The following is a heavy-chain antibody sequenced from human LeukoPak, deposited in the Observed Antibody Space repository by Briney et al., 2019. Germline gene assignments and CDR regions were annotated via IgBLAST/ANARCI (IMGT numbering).Heavy chain of an antibody. J-gene: IGHJ3*02. V-gene: IGHV4-34*01. D-gene: IGHD2-15*01. Sequence: SETLSLTCAVYGGSFSGYYWSWIRQPPGKGLEWIGEINHSRSTNYNPSLKSRVTISVDTSKNQFSLKLSSVTAADTAVYYCARGYSGAFDIWGQGTMVTVSS. CDR3: ARGYSGAFDI. CDR1: GGSFSGYY. CDR2: INHSRST.